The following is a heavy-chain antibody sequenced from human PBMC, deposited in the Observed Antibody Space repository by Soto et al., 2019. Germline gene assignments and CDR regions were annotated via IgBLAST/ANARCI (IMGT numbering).Heavy chain of an antibody. J-gene: IGHJ6*02. CDR2: ISSRITYI. CDR3: ARPRLTAAGDYYYYYGMDV. Sequence: PGGSLRLSCAASGFAFNGDAMHWVRQAPGKGLEWVSSISSRITYIFYADSVKGRFTISRDNAKNSLYLQMNSLRAEDTGVYYCARPRLTAAGDYYYYYGMDVWGQGTQVTVSS. D-gene: IGHD6-13*01. V-gene: IGHV3-21*01. CDR1: GFAFNGDA.